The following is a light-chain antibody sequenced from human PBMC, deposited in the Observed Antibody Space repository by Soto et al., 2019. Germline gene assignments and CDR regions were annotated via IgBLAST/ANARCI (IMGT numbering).Light chain of an antibody. Sequence: EIVLTQSPGTLSLSPGDRATLSCRASQSVSSTYLAWYQQKPGEALRLLIYGASPRATGIPDRFSGSGSGTDFTLTISRLEPEDFAVYNCQQGWTFGQGTQVEIK. CDR1: QSVSSTY. CDR3: QQGWT. V-gene: IGKV3-20*01. J-gene: IGKJ1*01. CDR2: GAS.